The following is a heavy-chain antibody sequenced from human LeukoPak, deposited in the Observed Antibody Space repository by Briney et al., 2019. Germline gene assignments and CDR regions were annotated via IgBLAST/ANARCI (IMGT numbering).Heavy chain of an antibody. CDR2: INTSGGTT. V-gene: IGHV3-23*01. Sequence: GGSLRLSCAASGFSFSSYGISWVRQAPGKGLEWVSTINTSGGTTYYADYVKGRFTISRDNSKNMLFLQMNSLRTEDTAVYYCVGYPKRITLALVTRRGRYFQHWGQGTLVTVSS. D-gene: IGHD3-10*01. CDR1: GFSFSSYG. CDR3: VGYPKRITLALVTRRGRYFQH. J-gene: IGHJ1*01.